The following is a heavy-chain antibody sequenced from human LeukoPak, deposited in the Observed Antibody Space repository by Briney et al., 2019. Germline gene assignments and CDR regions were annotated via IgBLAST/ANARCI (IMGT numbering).Heavy chain of an antibody. CDR1: GGSISSYY. CDR3: ARVSWPGRGSRFDP. Sequence: SETLSLTCTVSGGSISSYYWSWIRQPAGKGLEWIGRIYTSGSTNYNPSLKSRLTISVDTSKNQFSLKLSSVTAADTALYYCARVSWPGRGSRFDPWGQGTLVTVSS. D-gene: IGHD3-16*01. J-gene: IGHJ5*02. CDR2: IYTSGST. V-gene: IGHV4-4*07.